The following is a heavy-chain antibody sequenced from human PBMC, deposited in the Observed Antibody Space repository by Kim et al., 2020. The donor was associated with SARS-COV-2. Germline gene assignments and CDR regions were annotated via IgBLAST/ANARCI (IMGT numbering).Heavy chain of an antibody. CDR2: ISSSSRTI. CDR1: GFTFNTYS. V-gene: IGHV3-48*02. D-gene: IGHD1-7*01. J-gene: IGHJ6*02. CDR3: ARWVSGTLSYYGMDV. Sequence: GGSLRLSCAASGFTFNTYSMNWVRQAPGKGLEWVSYISSSSRTIYYADSVKGRFTSSRDNGKNSLYLQMNSLRDEDTAVYYCARWVSGTLSYYGMDVWGQGTTVTVSS.